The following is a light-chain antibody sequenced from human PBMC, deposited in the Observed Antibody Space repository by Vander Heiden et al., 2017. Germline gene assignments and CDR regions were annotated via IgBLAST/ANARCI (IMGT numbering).Light chain of an antibody. CDR3: QQRSNWPLT. CDR2: DAS. V-gene: IGKV3-11*01. CDR1: QSVSSY. J-gene: IGKJ3*01. Sequence: EIVLTQSPATLSLSPGERATLPCRASQSVSSYLAWYQQKPGQAPRLLIYDASNSATGIPARFSGSGSVTDFTLTISSLEPEDFAVYYCQQRSNWPLTFGPGTKVDIK.